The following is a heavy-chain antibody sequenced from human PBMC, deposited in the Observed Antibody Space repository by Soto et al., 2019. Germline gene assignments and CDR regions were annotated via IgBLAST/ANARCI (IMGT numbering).Heavy chain of an antibody. J-gene: IGHJ4*02. CDR3: AKLDSQAEGVLRYFDWLLPEDY. CDR1: GFTFSSYA. Sequence: EVQLLESGGGLVQPGGSLRLSCAASGFTFSSYAMSWVRQAPGKGLEWVSAISGSGGSTYYADSVKGRFTISRDNSKNTLYLQMNSLRAEDTAVYYCAKLDSQAEGVLRYFDWLLPEDYWGQGTLVTVSS. CDR2: ISGSGGST. D-gene: IGHD3-9*01. V-gene: IGHV3-23*01.